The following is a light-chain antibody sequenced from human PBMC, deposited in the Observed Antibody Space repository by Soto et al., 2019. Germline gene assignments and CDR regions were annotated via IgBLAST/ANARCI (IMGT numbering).Light chain of an antibody. V-gene: IGLV2-14*02. CDR2: EGS. J-gene: IGLJ1*01. Sequence: QSALTQPASVSGSPGQSITISCTGTSSDVGSYNLVSWYQQHPGKAPKLMIYEGSKRPSGVPDRFSGSKSGNTASLTVSGLQTADEADYYCSSYGGSNNFVFGTGTKVTVL. CDR3: SSYGGSNNFV. CDR1: SSDVGSYNL.